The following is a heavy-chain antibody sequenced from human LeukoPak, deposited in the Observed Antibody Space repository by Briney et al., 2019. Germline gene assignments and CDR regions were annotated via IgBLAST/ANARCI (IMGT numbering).Heavy chain of an antibody. V-gene: IGHV3-21*01. J-gene: IGHJ5*02. CDR2: ISSSGSYI. D-gene: IGHD2-15*01. CDR1: GLTFRSYS. CDR3: AREYCSGGTCLPPT. Sequence: GGSLRLSCAASGLTFRSYSMNWVRQAPGKGLEWVSLISSSGSYIYYAGSVKGRFTISRDNAKNSLYLQMNSLRAEDTAVYYCAREYCSGGTCLPPTWGQGTLVTVSS.